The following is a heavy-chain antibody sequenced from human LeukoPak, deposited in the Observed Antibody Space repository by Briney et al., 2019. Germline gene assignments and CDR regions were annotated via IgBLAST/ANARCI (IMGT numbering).Heavy chain of an antibody. CDR3: ARGHHVVVATATWASDAFDL. Sequence: GESLKISCKGSGYNFTSHWIGWVPQMPGKGLEWMGIIYPGDSDSRQSPSLRGQVTISADKSINTAYLQWNSLKASDTAMYYCARGHHVVVATATWASDAFDLWGQGTMVTVSS. CDR1: GYNFTSHW. CDR2: IYPGDSDS. V-gene: IGHV5-51*01. J-gene: IGHJ3*01. D-gene: IGHD2-21*02.